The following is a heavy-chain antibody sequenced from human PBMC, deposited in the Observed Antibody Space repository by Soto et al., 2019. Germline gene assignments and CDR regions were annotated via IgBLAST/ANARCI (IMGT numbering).Heavy chain of an antibody. V-gene: IGHV1-69*12. CDR3: AGHSSGVPGYYYGMDV. CDR2: IIPIFDTA. CDR1: GGTFSSYA. Sequence: QVQLVQSGAEVKKPGSSVKVSCKASGGTFSSYAISWVRQAPGQGLEWMGGIIPIFDTADYAQKFQGRVTITADEPTNTPYMELSSLRPEDTAVYYCAGHSSGVPGYYYGMDVWGQGTTVTVSS. D-gene: IGHD3-22*01. J-gene: IGHJ6*02.